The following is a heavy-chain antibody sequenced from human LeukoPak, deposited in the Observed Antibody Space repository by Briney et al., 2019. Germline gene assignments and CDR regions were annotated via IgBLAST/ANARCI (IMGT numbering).Heavy chain of an antibody. J-gene: IGHJ4*02. CDR2: IYYSGST. CDR3: ARDMEGADGDYAVDY. V-gene: IGHV4-39*07. Sequence: SETLSLTCTVSGGSISTSNYYWGWIRQPPGKGLEWIGSIYYSGSTYYNPSLKSRVTISVDTSKNQFSLKLSSVTAADTAVYYCARDMEGADGDYAVDYWGQGTLVTVSS. D-gene: IGHD4-17*01. CDR1: GGSISTSNYY.